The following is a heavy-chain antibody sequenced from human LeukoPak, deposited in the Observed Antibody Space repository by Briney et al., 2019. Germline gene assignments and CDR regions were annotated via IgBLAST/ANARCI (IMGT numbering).Heavy chain of an antibody. CDR2: IYYSGST. J-gene: IGHJ3*02. V-gene: IGHV4-31*02. CDR3: ARFMSLGDAFDI. Sequence: LRLSCAASGFTVSSNYMSWVRQHPGKGLEWIGYIYYSGSTYYNPSLKSRVTISADTSKNQFSLKLSSVTAADTAVYYCARFMSLGDAFDIWGQGTMVTVSS. CDR1: GFTVSSNY. D-gene: IGHD3-3*02.